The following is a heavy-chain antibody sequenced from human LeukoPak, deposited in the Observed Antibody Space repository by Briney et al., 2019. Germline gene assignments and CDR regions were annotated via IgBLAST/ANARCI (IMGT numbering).Heavy chain of an antibody. CDR1: GFTFSSYA. Sequence: GGSLRLSCAASGFTFSSYAMSWVRQAPGKGLEWVSGISGSGDSTYYADSVKGRFTISRDNSKDTLYLEMNSLRAEDTAIYYCAKARIPSGNGYYSDWGQGTLVTVSS. J-gene: IGHJ4*02. CDR2: ISGSGDST. CDR3: AKARIPSGNGYYSD. V-gene: IGHV3-23*01. D-gene: IGHD3-22*01.